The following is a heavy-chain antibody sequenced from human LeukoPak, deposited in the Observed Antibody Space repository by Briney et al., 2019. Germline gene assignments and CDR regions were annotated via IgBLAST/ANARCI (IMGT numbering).Heavy chain of an antibody. V-gene: IGHV1-69*02. Sequence: SVKVSCKASGGTFSSYTISWVRQAPGQGLEWMGRIIPILGIANYAQKFQGRVTITADKSTSTAYMELSSLRSEDTAVYYCAGVKKVNYDSSGPYGYWGQGTLVTVSS. CDR2: IIPILGIA. CDR1: GGTFSSYT. D-gene: IGHD3-22*01. CDR3: AGVKKVNYDSSGPYGY. J-gene: IGHJ4*02.